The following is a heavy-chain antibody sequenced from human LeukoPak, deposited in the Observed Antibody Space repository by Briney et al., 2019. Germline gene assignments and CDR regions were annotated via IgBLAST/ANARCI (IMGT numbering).Heavy chain of an antibody. CDR2: TSHSGST. CDR3: ARLPYSSSSDY. Sequence: KTSETLSLTCAVYGESFRAYYWTWLRQPPGKGLEWIGETSHSGSTNYNPSLKSRVTISVDTSKNQFSLKLSSVTAADTAAYYCARLPYSSSSDYWGQGTLVTVSS. CDR1: GESFRAYY. J-gene: IGHJ4*02. V-gene: IGHV4-34*01. D-gene: IGHD6-6*01.